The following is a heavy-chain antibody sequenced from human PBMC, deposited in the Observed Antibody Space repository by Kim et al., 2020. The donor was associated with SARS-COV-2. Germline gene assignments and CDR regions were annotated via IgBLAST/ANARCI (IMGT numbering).Heavy chain of an antibody. CDR2: FDPEDGET. J-gene: IGHJ4*02. D-gene: IGHD2-8*01. CDR3: ATARFPGYCTNGVCSQFDY. V-gene: IGHV1-24*01. CDR1: GYTLTELS. Sequence: ASVKVSCKVSGYTLTELSMHWVRQAPGKGLEWMGGFDPEDGETIYAQKFQGRVTMTEDTSTDTAYMELSSLRSEDTAVYYCATARFPGYCTNGVCSQFDYWGQGTLVTVSS.